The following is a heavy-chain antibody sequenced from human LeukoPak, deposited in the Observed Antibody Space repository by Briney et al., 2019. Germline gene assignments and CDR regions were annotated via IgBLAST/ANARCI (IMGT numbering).Heavy chain of an antibody. J-gene: IGHJ4*02. CDR1: GFSFSSYS. CDR2: ISSSTTYI. D-gene: IGHD2-2*01. CDR3: AREVPADRGVDY. Sequence: PGGSLRLSCAASGFSFSSYSMNWVRQAPGKGLEWVSSISSSTTYIYYADSVKGRFTISRDNAKNSLYLQMNSLRAEDTAMYYCAREVPADRGVDYWGQGTLVTVSS. V-gene: IGHV3-21*01.